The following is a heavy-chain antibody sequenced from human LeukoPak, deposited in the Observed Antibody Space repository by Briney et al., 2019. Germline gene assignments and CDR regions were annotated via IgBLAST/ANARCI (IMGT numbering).Heavy chain of an antibody. CDR2: IYTSGST. Sequence: SETLSLTCTVSGGSISSYYWSWIRRPAGKGLEWIGRIYTSGSTNYNPSLKSRVTMSVDTSKNQFSLKLSSVTAADTAVYYCARDSPGDCSSTSCYFYYYYYYMDVWGKGTTVTVSS. CDR1: GGSISSYY. CDR3: ARDSPGDCSSTSCYFYYYYYYMDV. J-gene: IGHJ6*03. D-gene: IGHD2-2*01. V-gene: IGHV4-4*07.